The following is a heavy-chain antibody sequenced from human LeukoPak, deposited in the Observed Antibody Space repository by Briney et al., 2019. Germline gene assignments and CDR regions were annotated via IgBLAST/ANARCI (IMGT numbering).Heavy chain of an antibody. CDR2: IYSAGAT. D-gene: IGHD1-26*01. Sequence: GGSLRLSCAASGFTVSDNYMTWVHQAPGKGLEWVSSIYSAGATHYAESVKGRFTISRDNSKNTLYLQMNSLRAEDMAVYYCARIEWERLGRAFDIWGQGTMVTVSS. V-gene: IGHV3-53*01. CDR3: ARIEWERLGRAFDI. J-gene: IGHJ3*02. CDR1: GFTVSDNY.